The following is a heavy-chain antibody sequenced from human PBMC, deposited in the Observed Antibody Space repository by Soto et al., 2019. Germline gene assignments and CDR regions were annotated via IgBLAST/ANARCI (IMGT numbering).Heavy chain of an antibody. J-gene: IGHJ5*02. CDR3: ARGGYHDSSALAP. CDR1: GGSISSGGYS. V-gene: IGHV4-30-2*01. Sequence: SETLSLTCAVSGGSISSGGYSWSWIRQPPGKGLEWIGYIYHSGSTYYNPSLKSRVTISVDRSKNQFSLKLSSVTAADTAVYYCARGGYHDSSALAPWGQGTLVTVSS. CDR2: IYHSGST. D-gene: IGHD3-22*01.